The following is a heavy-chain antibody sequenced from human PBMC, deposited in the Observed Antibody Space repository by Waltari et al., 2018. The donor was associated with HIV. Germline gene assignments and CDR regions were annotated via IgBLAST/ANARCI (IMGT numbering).Heavy chain of an antibody. J-gene: IGHJ6*02. V-gene: IGHV1-24*01. CDR2: FDPEDDET. D-gene: IGHD1-26*01. CDR3: ATGGGTTSIQLYDLDV. Sequence: VQLIPSGAEVKKPGASVKVPCKVFGYTLTELSMPWVRQAPGKGLEWMGGFDPEDDETIYAQKFQGRVTMTEDTSTDSAYMELSSLTSEDTAVYYCATGGGTTSIQLYDLDVWGQGTTVTVSS. CDR1: GYTLTELS.